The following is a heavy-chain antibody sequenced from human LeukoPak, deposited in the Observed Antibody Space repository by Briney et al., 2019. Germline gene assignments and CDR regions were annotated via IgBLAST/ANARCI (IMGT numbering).Heavy chain of an antibody. V-gene: IGHV3-21*01. CDR2: ISSRSSYI. J-gene: IGHJ3*02. Sequence: GGSLRLSCAASGFTFNTYTMNWVRQAPGKGLEWVSCISSRSSYIYYADSVKGRFTTSRDNAKNSLYLQMNSLRAEDTAVYYCARTPKARRPSYYGSGSYADVRAFDIWGQGTMVTVSS. CDR3: ARTPKARRPSYYGSGSYADVRAFDI. D-gene: IGHD3-10*01. CDR1: GFTFNTYT.